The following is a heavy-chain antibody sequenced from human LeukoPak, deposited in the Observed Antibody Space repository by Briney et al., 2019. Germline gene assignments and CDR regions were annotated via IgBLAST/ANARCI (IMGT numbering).Heavy chain of an antibody. V-gene: IGHV4-39*02. Sequence: PSETLSLTCAVSGGSISSSDHYWGWIRQPPGKGLEWIGSFYYSGSTFYNPSLKGRVSISIDTSRNRFSLKLSSVTAADTAVYYCARVNETGLGGWSPSFDYWGQGTLVTVSS. CDR2: FYYSGST. CDR3: ARVNETGLGGWSPSFDY. CDR1: GGSISSSDHY. J-gene: IGHJ4*02. D-gene: IGHD6-19*01.